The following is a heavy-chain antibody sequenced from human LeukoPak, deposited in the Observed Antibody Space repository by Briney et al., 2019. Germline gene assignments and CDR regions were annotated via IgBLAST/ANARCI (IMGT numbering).Heavy chain of an antibody. CDR1: GFTFSSYS. Sequence: PGGSLRLSCAASGFTFSSYSMNWVRQAPGKGLEWGAFIRYDGSNKYYADSVKGRFTISRDNSKNTLYLQMNSLRAEDTAVYYCAKDHDFWSGYYDYFDYWGQGTLVTVSS. CDR3: AKDHDFWSGYYDYFDY. D-gene: IGHD3-3*01. V-gene: IGHV3-30*02. CDR2: IRYDGSNK. J-gene: IGHJ4*02.